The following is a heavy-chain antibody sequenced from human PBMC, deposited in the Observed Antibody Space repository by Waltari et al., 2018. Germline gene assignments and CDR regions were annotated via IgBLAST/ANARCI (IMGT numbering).Heavy chain of an antibody. CDR2: ISYVDEK. CDR3: TRDVDYTGHVWVNLGDF. D-gene: IGHD2-8*02. CDR1: GFSFNDFA. V-gene: IGHV3-30*03. Sequence: QVSLVESGGDVVPPGRSLRLSCVASGFSFNDFALHWVRQAPGKGLEWVAVISYVDEKYYADSVKGRFTISRDNSKSTLYLQMDSLRPDDTAVYYCTRDVDYTGHVWVNLGDFWGQGTRVSVSS. J-gene: IGHJ1*01.